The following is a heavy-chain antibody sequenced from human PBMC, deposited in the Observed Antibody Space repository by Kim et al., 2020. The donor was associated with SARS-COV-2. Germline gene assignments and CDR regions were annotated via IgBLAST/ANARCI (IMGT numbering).Heavy chain of an antibody. CDR3: ATDVVPAAIKPIDYSNYGDY. V-gene: IGHV3-7*04. Sequence: RFTISRDNAKNSLYLQMNSLRAEDTAVYYCATDVVPAAIKPIDYSNYGDYWGQGTLVTVSS. D-gene: IGHD2-2*01. J-gene: IGHJ4*02.